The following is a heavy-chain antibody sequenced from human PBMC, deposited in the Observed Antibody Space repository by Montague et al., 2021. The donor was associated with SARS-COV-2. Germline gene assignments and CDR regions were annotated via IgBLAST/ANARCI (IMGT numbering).Heavy chain of an antibody. V-gene: IGHV2-70*01. D-gene: IGHD3-10*01. J-gene: IGHJ4*02. CDR1: GFSLSTSGMC. Sequence: PALVKPTQTLTLTCTFSGFSLSTSGMCVSWIRQPPGKALEWLALIDWDDDKYYSTSLKTRLTISKDTSKNQVVLTMTNMDPVDTATYYCARTYCYGSGSYYTYYSDYWGQGTLVTVSS. CDR3: ARTYCYGSGSYYTYYSDY. CDR2: IDWDDDK.